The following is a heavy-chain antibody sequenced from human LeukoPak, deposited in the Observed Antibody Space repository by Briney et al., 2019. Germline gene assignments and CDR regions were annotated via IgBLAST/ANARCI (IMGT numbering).Heavy chain of an antibody. CDR3: ARDYYDSSGYYLLDY. V-gene: IGHV3-74*01. CDR1: GFTFSSYW. Sequence: GGSLRLSCAAFGFTFSSYWMHWVRQAPGKGLVWVSRINSDGSSTSYADSAKGRFTISRDNAKNTLYLQMNSLRAEDTAVYYCARDYYDSSGYYLLDYWGQGTLVTVSS. D-gene: IGHD3-22*01. CDR2: INSDGSST. J-gene: IGHJ4*02.